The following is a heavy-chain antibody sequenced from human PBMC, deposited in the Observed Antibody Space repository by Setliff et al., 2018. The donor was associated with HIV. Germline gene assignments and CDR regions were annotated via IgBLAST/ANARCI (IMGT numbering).Heavy chain of an antibody. D-gene: IGHD3-3*01. CDR1: GFTVSGYW. CDR3: ARAAAYLNFWTGYHPHAFDI. CDR2: IKQDGSER. V-gene: IGHV3-7*01. Sequence: GESLKISCAASGFTVSGYWMSWVRQAPGKGLEWVANIKQDGSERYYVDSVKGRFTISRDNTNNSLYLHMNSLRAEDTAVYYCARAAAYLNFWTGYHPHAFDIWGQGTMVTVS. J-gene: IGHJ3*02.